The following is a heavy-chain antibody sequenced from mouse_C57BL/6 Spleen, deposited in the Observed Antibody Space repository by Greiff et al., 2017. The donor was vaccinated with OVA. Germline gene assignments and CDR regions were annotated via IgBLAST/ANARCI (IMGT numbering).Heavy chain of an antibody. CDR3: ARPHYGYDGGTWFAY. V-gene: IGHV1-55*01. D-gene: IGHD2-2*01. J-gene: IGHJ3*01. CDR2: IYPGSGST. Sequence: QVQLQQPGAELVKPGASVKMSCKASGYTFTSYWITWVKQRPGQGLEWIGAIYPGSGSTNYNEKFKSKATLTVDTSSSTAYMQLSSLTSEDAAVYYCARPHYGYDGGTWFAYWGQGTLVTVSA. CDR1: GYTFTSYW.